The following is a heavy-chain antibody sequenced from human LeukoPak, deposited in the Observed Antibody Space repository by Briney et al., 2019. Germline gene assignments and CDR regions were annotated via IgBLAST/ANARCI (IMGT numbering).Heavy chain of an antibody. Sequence: PGGSLRLSCAASGFTFDDYGMSWVRQAPGEGLEWVSGINWNGGSTGYADSVKGRFTISRDNAKNSLYLQMNSLRAEDTALYYCARAPVTPTVTTPMDYYYYMDVWGKGTTVTVSS. J-gene: IGHJ6*03. V-gene: IGHV3-20*04. CDR1: GFTFDDYG. D-gene: IGHD4-17*01. CDR2: INWNGGST. CDR3: ARAPVTPTVTTPMDYYYYMDV.